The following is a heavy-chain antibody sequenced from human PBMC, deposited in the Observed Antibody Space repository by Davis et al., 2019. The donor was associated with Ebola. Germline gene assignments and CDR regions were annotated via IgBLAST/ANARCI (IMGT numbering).Heavy chain of an antibody. J-gene: IGHJ6*02. CDR3: AKGSLYGSRSITAGMDV. Sequence: PGGSLRLSCAASGFTFTSYSMTRVRQAPGKGLEWVSGISGSGSTYYADSVKGRFTFSRDNSKNTLYLQMISLRAEDTAVYYCAKGSLYGSRSITAGMDVWGQGTTVTVSS. CDR1: GFTFTSYS. CDR2: ISGSGST. V-gene: IGHV3-23*01. D-gene: IGHD4-17*01.